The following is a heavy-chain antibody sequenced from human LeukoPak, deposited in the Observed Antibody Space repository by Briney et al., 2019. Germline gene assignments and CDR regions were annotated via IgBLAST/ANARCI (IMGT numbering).Heavy chain of an antibody. J-gene: IGHJ4*02. Sequence: SETLSLTCAVSGGSISSGGYRWTWIRQHPGKGLEWIGYINYSGSTYHNPSLKSRVIISVDTSKNQFSLNLNSVTAADTAVYYCAREMDAHPRIVVWGQGTLVTVSS. CDR2: INYSGST. CDR1: GGSISSGGYR. D-gene: IGHD2-21*01. V-gene: IGHV4-31*11. CDR3: AREMDAHPRIVV.